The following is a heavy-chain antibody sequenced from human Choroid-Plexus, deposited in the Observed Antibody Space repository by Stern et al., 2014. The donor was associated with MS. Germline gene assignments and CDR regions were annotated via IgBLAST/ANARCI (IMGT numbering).Heavy chain of an antibody. Sequence: QVQLVESGGGVVQPGRPLRLSCIGSGFIFSSFGMHWVRQAPGKGLEWLAFISYDGTTKDYAVSVKGRFTISRDNSNNTLWMQMSSLRPEDTAVYYCARDRHWLTYYFDYWGQGSLVTVSS. V-gene: IGHV3-30*03. J-gene: IGHJ4*02. CDR3: ARDRHWLTYYFDY. CDR2: ISYDGTTK. CDR1: GFIFSSFG. D-gene: IGHD3-9*01.